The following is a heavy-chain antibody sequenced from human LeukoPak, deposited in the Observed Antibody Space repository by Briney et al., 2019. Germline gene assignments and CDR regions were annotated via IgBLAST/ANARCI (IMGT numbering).Heavy chain of an antibody. V-gene: IGHV3-23*01. J-gene: IGHJ4*02. CDR2: ISGSGGST. Sequence: GGSLRLSCAASGFSFSSYDMNWVRQAPGKGLEWVSAISGSGGSTYSAASVKGRFTISRDNSKNPLYLQMNSLRAEDTAVYYCAKIGAIGWPHLGRSFDYWGQGTLVTVSS. CDR1: GFSFSSYD. D-gene: IGHD3-10*01. CDR3: AKIGAIGWPHLGRSFDY.